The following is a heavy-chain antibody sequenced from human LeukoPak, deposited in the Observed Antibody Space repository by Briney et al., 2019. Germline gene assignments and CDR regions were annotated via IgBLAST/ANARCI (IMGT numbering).Heavy chain of an antibody. CDR2: ISSSSSTI. CDR3: ARESLFDY. CDR1: GFTFSSYS. J-gene: IGHJ4*02. V-gene: IGHV3-48*04. Sequence: GGSLRLSCAASGFTFSSYSMNWVRQAPGKGLEWVSYISSSSSTIYYADSVKGRFTISRDNAKNSLYLQMNSLRAEDTAVYYCARESLFDYWGQGTLVTVSS.